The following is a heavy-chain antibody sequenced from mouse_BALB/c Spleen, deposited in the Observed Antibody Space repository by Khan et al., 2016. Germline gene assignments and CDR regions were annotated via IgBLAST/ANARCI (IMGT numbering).Heavy chain of an antibody. V-gene: IGHV1-20*02. CDR1: GYSFTDYF. CDR3: AKYGYDAYFDV. Sequence: VQLKESGPELVKPGTSVKISCKASGYSFTDYFMNWVMQSHGKSLEWFGRINLYNGATFFNQTFKGKATLTVDRSSSTVNMVLRSLASEDSAVYYGAKYGYDAYFDVWGAGTTVTVSS. D-gene: IGHD2-14*01. J-gene: IGHJ1*01. CDR2: INLYNGAT.